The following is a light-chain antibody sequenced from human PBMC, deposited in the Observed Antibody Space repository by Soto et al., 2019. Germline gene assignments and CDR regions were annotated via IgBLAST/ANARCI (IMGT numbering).Light chain of an antibody. V-gene: IGKV4-1*01. J-gene: IGKJ4*01. CDR3: QHIDTFRLT. CDR1: QSVFHSANNMNY. Sequence: DTVMTQSPDSLAVSLGERATINCKSSQSVFHSANNMNYLAWYQQKPGQSPKLLISWASIRDSGVPDRFSGSGSGTDFTLTVTSLQPEDFATYYCQHIDTFRLTFGGGTKVELK. CDR2: WAS.